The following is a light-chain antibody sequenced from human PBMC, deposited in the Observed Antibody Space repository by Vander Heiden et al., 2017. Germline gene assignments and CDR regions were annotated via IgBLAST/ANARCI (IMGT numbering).Light chain of an antibody. CDR3: QQYDNFPWT. J-gene: IGKJ1*01. Sequence: FWITQSPSLLSASAGDRVTISCRMSQGISNYLNWYQQKPGKAPKLLIYDASNLERGVPSRFSGSGSGTDFTLTISSLQSEDIATYYCQQYDNFPWTFGEGTKVEIK. CDR1: QGISNY. V-gene: IGKV1D-8*01. CDR2: DAS.